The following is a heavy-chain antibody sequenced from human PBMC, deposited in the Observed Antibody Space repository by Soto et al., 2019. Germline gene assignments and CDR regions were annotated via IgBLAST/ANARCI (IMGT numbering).Heavy chain of an antibody. J-gene: IGHJ5*02. CDR1: GYTFSSYA. D-gene: IGHD6-19*01. CDR2: INAANGNV. Sequence: QVQLVQSGAEVKKPGASVKVSCKASGYTFSSYALHWVRQAPGQRLEWMGWINAANGNVKYSQKFKGRVTITRDTSASTAYMELSRLRSEDTAVYYCARAVGQFDPWGQGTLGTVSS. V-gene: IGHV1-3*01. CDR3: ARAVGQFDP.